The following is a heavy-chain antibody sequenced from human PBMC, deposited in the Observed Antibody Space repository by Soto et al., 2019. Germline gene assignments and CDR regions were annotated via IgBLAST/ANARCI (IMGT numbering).Heavy chain of an antibody. D-gene: IGHD3-3*01. CDR3: ASHGFYDFWSGYSPYYYGMDV. CDR1: GYTFTGYY. CDR2: INPNSGGT. Sequence: ASVKVSCKASGYTFTGYYMHWVRQAPGQGLEWMGWINPNSGGTNYAQKFQGRVTMTRDTSISTAYMELSRLRSDDTAVYYCASHGFYDFWSGYSPYYYGMDVWGQATTVTV. J-gene: IGHJ6*02. V-gene: IGHV1-2*02.